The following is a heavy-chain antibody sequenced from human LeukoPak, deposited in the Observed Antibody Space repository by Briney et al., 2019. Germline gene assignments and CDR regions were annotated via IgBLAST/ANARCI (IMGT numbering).Heavy chain of an antibody. CDR1: GFTFDDYA. CDR2: ISWNSGSI. D-gene: IGHD1-1*01. J-gene: IGHJ4*02. CDR3: ARITTGASFDF. V-gene: IGHV3-9*01. Sequence: GGSLRLSCAASGFTFDDYAMHWVRQAPGKGLEWVSGISWNSGSIGYADSVKGRFTVSIDNARNSLYLQMNSLGVEDTAVYYCARITTGASFDFWGQGTLVTVSS.